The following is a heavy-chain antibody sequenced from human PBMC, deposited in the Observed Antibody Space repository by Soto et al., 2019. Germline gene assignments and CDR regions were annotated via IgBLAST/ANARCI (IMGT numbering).Heavy chain of an antibody. CDR3: ARETDSSGYYYDY. CDR2: ISSDGSNK. V-gene: IGHV3-30-3*01. D-gene: IGHD3-22*01. Sequence: QVQLVESGGGVVQPGRSLRLSCAASGFTFSSYTMHWVRQAPGKGLEGVAVISSDGSNKYYADSVKGRFTISRDNSKNTLYLQMNSLRAEDTAVYYCARETDSSGYYYDYWGQGTLVTVSS. J-gene: IGHJ4*02. CDR1: GFTFSSYT.